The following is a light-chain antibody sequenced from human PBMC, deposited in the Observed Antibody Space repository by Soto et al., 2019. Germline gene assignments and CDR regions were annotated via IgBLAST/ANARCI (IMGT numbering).Light chain of an antibody. CDR3: QSYDSSLSGWV. Sequence: QSVLTQPPSESGAPGQRVTISCTGSSSNIGAGYDVHWYQQLPGTAPKLLIFGNNNRPSGVPDRFSGSKSGTSASLAITGLQAEDEADYYCQSYDSSLSGWVFGGGTKVTVL. CDR2: GNN. V-gene: IGLV1-40*01. J-gene: IGLJ3*02. CDR1: SSNIGAGYD.